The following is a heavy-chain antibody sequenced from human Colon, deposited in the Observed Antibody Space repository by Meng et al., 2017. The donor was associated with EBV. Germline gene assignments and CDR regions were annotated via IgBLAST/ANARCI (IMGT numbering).Heavy chain of an antibody. V-gene: IGHV4-4*02. Sequence: PEESGPGIVKPLGTLSLSCAVSGGSIDSDNWWNWVRQTPGKGLEWIGEISHSGTTNYNPSLKSRVTISIDKSKNQFSLKLTSVTAADTAVYYCARDYYASGFVFDLWGQGTLVTVSS. CDR2: ISHSGTT. J-gene: IGHJ5*02. CDR1: GGSIDSDNW. CDR3: ARDYYASGFVFDL. D-gene: IGHD3-10*01.